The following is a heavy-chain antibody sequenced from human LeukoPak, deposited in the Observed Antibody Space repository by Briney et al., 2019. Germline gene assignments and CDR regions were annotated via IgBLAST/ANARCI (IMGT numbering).Heavy chain of an antibody. J-gene: IGHJ5*01. Sequence: ASVKVSCKASGYTFTSYHMHWVRHAPGQGLEWMGMINPSSGHPGYAQKFQSRVTVARDTSTSTVSMELSSLRSEDTAVYYCARDPCSGSCYNWFDSWGQGTLVTVSS. CDR1: GYTFTSYH. CDR3: ARDPCSGSCYNWFDS. CDR2: INPSSGHP. V-gene: IGHV1-46*01. D-gene: IGHD1-26*01.